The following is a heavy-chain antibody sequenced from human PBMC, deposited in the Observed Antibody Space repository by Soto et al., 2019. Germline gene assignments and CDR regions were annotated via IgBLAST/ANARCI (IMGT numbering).Heavy chain of an antibody. Sequence: EVQLVQSGGGLVKPGGSLRLSCAASGFTFSNAWMNWVRQAPGKGLEWVGRIRSNSAGGTTDYVASVKDRFTFSRDDSKNTLFLQMNSLKTEDTAVYYCTTSISGVVTGHWGQGSLVIVSS. CDR3: TTSISGVVTGH. CDR2: IRSNSAGGTT. CDR1: GFTFSNAW. J-gene: IGHJ4*02. V-gene: IGHV3-15*07. D-gene: IGHD3-3*01.